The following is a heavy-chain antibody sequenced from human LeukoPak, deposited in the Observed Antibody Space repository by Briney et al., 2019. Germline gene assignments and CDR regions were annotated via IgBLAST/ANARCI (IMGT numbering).Heavy chain of an antibody. Sequence: SETLSLTCVVYGGSFSGYYWSWIRQPPGKGLEWIGEINHSGSTNYNPSLKSRVTISVDTSKNQFSLKLSSVTAADTAVYYCARLSPAAAKGRDYWGQGTLVTVSS. CDR3: ARLSPAAAKGRDY. J-gene: IGHJ4*02. D-gene: IGHD2-2*01. CDR1: GGSFSGYY. CDR2: INHSGST. V-gene: IGHV4-34*01.